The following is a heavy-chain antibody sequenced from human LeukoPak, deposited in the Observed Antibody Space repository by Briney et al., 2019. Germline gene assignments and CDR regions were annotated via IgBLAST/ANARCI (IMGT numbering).Heavy chain of an antibody. Sequence: SVKVSCKASGGTFSGYTISWVRQAPGQGLEWMGRIIPILGIANYAQKFQGRVTITADKSTSTAYMELSSLRPEDTAVYYCARAHSYGGQASFDYWGQGTLVTVSS. D-gene: IGHD5-18*01. J-gene: IGHJ4*02. CDR1: GGTFSGYT. CDR3: ARAHSYGGQASFDY. CDR2: IIPILGIA. V-gene: IGHV1-69*02.